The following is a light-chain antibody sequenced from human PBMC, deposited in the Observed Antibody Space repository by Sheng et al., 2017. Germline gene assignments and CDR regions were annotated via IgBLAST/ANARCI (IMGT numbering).Light chain of an antibody. V-gene: IGKV2-30*01. CDR1: QSLVSSDGNTY. J-gene: IGKJ2*03. Sequence: DVVMTQSPLSLPVTLGQPASISCRSSQSLVSSDGNTYLNWFHQRPGQSPRRLIYRVSNRDSGVPDRFSGSGSGTDFTLTISRVEAEDVGVYYCMQGTHWHSFGQGTKLEIK. CDR3: MQGTHWHS. CDR2: RVS.